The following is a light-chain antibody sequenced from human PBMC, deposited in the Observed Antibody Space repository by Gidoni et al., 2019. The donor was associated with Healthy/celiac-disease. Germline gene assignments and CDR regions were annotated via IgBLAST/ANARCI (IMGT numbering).Light chain of an antibody. CDR1: KSISSY. Sequence: DIHITQSPSSLSASVGDRVTITCRASKSISSYLNWYQQKPGKAPKLLIYAASSLQSGVPSRFSGSGSGTDFTLTISSLQPEDFATYYCQQSYSTPLTFXPXTKVDIK. J-gene: IGKJ3*01. V-gene: IGKV1-39*01. CDR2: AAS. CDR3: QQSYSTPLT.